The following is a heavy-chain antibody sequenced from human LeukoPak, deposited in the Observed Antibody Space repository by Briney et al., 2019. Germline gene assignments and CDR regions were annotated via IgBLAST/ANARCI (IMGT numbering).Heavy chain of an antibody. J-gene: IGHJ4*02. CDR2: IYHSGGT. CDR3: ARSPMYYDILTGYFDY. CDR1: GYSISSGYY. D-gene: IGHD3-9*01. Sequence: SETLSLTCAVSGYSISSGYYWGWIRQPPGKGLEWIGSIYHSGGTYYNPSLKSRVTISVDTSKNQFSLKLSSVTAADTAVYYCARSPMYYDILTGYFDYWGQGTLVTVSS. V-gene: IGHV4-38-2*01.